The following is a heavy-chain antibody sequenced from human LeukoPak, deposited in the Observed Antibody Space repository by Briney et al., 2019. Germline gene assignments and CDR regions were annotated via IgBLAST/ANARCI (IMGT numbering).Heavy chain of an antibody. V-gene: IGHV4-59*08. CDR2: IYDNGST. CDR1: GGSIREYY. J-gene: IGHJ3*02. CDR3: ARQFMYYYDSSGYLGAFDI. D-gene: IGHD3-22*01. Sequence: PSETLSLTCTVSGGSIREYYLSWIRQPPRKGLEWIGYIYDNGSTNYNPSLKSRVTISVDTSKNQFSLKLSSVTAADTAVYYCARQFMYYYDSSGYLGAFDIWGQGTMVTVSS.